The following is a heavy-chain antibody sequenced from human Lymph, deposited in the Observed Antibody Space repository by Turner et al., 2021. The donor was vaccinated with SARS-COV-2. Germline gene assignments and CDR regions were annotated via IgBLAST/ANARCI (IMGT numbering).Heavy chain of an antibody. D-gene: IGHD1-1*01. J-gene: IGHJ4*02. CDR3: ATLKSNWKILTGRYYFDF. V-gene: IGHV1-24*01. CDR1: GYTLTELS. CDR2: FDPEDGET. Sequence: HVQLVQSGAEVKKPGASVKVSCKVSGYTLTELSIHWVRQAPGKGREWMGGFDPEDGETIYAQKFQGRVTMTEDTSTDTAYMELSSLRSEDTAVYYCATLKSNWKILTGRYYFDFWGQGTLVTVSS.